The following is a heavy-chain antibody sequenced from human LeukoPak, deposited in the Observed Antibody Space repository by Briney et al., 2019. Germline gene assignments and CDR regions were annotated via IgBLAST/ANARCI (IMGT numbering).Heavy chain of an antibody. CDR2: IYYSGTT. Sequence: PSETLSLTCTVSGDSISSSNYYWGWIRQPPGKGPEWIGSIYYSGTTYHNPSLKSRVTISVDTSRNQFSLIVSSVTDADTAVYYCARQRRYDYYMDLWGKGTTVTVCS. V-gene: IGHV4-39*01. CDR1: GDSISSSNYY. D-gene: IGHD3-9*01. CDR3: ARQRRYDYYMDL. J-gene: IGHJ6*03.